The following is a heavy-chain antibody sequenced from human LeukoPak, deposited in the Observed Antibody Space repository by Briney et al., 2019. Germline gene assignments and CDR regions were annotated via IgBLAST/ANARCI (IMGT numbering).Heavy chain of an antibody. V-gene: IGHV3-23*01. D-gene: IGHD6-6*01. CDR1: GFTFSSYA. J-gene: IGHJ3*01. CDR2: ISGSGGST. CDR3: ASSIAALMGGNDAFDV. Sequence: PGASLRLSCAASGFTFSSYAMSWVRQAPGKGLERVSGISGSGGSTFYADSVKGRFTISRDNSKNTVSLQMNSLRAEDTAVYYCASSIAALMGGNDAFDVRGEGTMVTVSS.